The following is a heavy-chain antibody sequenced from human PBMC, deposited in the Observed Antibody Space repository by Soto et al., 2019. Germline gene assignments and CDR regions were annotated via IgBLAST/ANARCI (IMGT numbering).Heavy chain of an antibody. CDR1: GYTFTSYG. CDR3: ARDSILSSSRSYYYYFMDV. Sequence: ASVKVSCKASGYTFTSYGISWVRQAPGQGLEWMGWISAYNGNTNYAQKLQGRVTMTTDTSTSTAYMELRSLRSDDTAVYYCARDSILSSSRSYYYYFMDVWGKGTTVTVSS. V-gene: IGHV1-18*01. J-gene: IGHJ6*03. D-gene: IGHD6-13*01. CDR2: ISAYNGNT.